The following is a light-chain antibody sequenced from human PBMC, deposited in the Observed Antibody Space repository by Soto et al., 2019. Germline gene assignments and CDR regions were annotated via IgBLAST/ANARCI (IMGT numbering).Light chain of an antibody. J-gene: IGLJ3*02. V-gene: IGLV2-23*02. CDR2: VVS. CDR3: CSYAGIWV. Sequence: QSVLTQPASVSGSPGQSITISCTGTSSDVGSYNLVSWYQQHPGKAPKLMIYVVSKRPSGVSNRFSGSKSGNTASLTISGLQAEDEADYYCCSYAGIWVFGGGTKLTVL. CDR1: SSDVGSYNL.